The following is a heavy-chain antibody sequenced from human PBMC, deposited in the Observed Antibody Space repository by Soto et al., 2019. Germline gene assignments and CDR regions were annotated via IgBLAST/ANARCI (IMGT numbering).Heavy chain of an antibody. V-gene: IGHV3-23*01. CDR3: SKDGWEN. Sequence: EVQLLESGGGLVQPGGSLRLSCAASGFTFSGYTMAWVRQAPGKGLEWVSTISHSGESTYYAESVKGRFTISRDNSKNTLYLQMNSLRGEDTAVYFCSKDGWENWGQGTLVTVAS. CDR2: ISHSGEST. D-gene: IGHD6-19*01. CDR1: GFTFSGYT. J-gene: IGHJ4*02.